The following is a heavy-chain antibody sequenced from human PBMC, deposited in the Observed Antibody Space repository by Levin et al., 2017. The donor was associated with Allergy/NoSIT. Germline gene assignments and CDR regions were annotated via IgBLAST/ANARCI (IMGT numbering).Heavy chain of an antibody. CDR2: IKEDGSEE. CDR1: GFTFSNCY. Sequence: GESLKISCAASGFTFSNCYMSWVRQPPGKGLEWVANIKEDGSEEYYMDSVRGRFTISRDNARDSLYLQMNTLRVEDTAVYYCARYRDVVAATAVRSDYWGQGTLVTVSS. CDR3: ARYRDVVAATAVRSDY. J-gene: IGHJ4*02. D-gene: IGHD5-12*01. V-gene: IGHV3-7*01.